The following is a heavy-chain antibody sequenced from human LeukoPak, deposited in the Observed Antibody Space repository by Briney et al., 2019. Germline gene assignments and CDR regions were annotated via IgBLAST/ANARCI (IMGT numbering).Heavy chain of an antibody. CDR1: GGSFSSYY. D-gene: IGHD1-26*01. CDR2: IYNSGTT. CDR3: ARDRLGATGHWRIDV. J-gene: IGHJ2*01. V-gene: IGHV4-4*07. Sequence: SETLSLTCTVSGGSFSSYYWTLIRQPAGKGLEWIGRIYNSGTTNYSPSLESRVTMSLDTSKNRFSLSLSSVTAADTAVYYCARDRLGATGHWRIDVWGRGTLVTVSS.